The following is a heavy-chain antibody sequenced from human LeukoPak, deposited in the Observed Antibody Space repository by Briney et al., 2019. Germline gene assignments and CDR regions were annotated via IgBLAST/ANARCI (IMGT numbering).Heavy chain of an antibody. Sequence: GASVKVSCKASGGTFSSYAISWVRQAPGQGLEWMGGIIPIFGTANYAQKFQGRVTITADKSTYTVYMEMRSLRSDDTAVYYCARDGHRMYYYGSSDYRFDYWGQGTLVTVSS. J-gene: IGHJ4*02. CDR3: ARDGHRMYYYGSSDYRFDY. D-gene: IGHD3-22*01. V-gene: IGHV1-69*06. CDR1: GGTFSSYA. CDR2: IIPIFGTA.